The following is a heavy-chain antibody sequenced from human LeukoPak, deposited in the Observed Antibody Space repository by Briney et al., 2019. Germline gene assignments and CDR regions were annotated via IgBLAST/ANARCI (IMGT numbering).Heavy chain of an antibody. CDR3: ARVGYYDFWSGKGWFDP. V-gene: IGHV4-4*09. J-gene: IGHJ5*02. Sequence: SETLSLTGTVSGDSVSGYYGSWIRQPPGKGLEWIGYFYTSANTNYNPSLKSRVTMSVDTSKNQFSLKLSSVTAADTAVYYCARVGYYDFWSGKGWFDPWGQGTLVTVSS. D-gene: IGHD3-3*01. CDR1: GDSVSGYY. CDR2: FYTSANT.